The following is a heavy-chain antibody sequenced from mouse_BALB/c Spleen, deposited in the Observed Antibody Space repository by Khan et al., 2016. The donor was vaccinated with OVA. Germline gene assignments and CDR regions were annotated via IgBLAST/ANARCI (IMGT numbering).Heavy chain of an antibody. CDR3: TRHGYVAWFTY. Sequence: EVHLQQSGPELMKPGASVKISCKASGYSFTTYYIHWIMQSHGKSLEWIGYIDPFSGGTTYNQKFKGKATLTVDKSSSTAYIHLSNLTSADSSVYYCTRHGYVAWFTYWGQGTLVTVSA. D-gene: IGHD2-2*01. V-gene: IGHV1S135*01. CDR1: GYSFTTYY. CDR2: IDPFSGGT. J-gene: IGHJ3*01.